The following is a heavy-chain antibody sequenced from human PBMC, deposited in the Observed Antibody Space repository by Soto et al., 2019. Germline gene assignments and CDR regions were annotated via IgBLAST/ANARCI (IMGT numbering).Heavy chain of an antibody. CDR1: GFTFSSYA. J-gene: IGHJ4*02. Sequence: GSLRLSCAASGFTFSSYAMSWVRQAPGKGLEWVSGISGSGGRTYYADSVKGRFTISRDNSKSTLFLQLSSLRAEDTAVYYCAKDRGVTPYYFDYWGQGTLVTVS. D-gene: IGHD3-3*01. CDR3: AKDRGVTPYYFDY. V-gene: IGHV3-23*01. CDR2: ISGSGGRT.